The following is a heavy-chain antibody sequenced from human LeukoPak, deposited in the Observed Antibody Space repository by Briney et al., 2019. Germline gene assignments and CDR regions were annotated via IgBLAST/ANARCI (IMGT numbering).Heavy chain of an antibody. Sequence: GGSLRLSCVASSFTFSDYWMHWVRQAPWKGLVWVSRINSDGSSTNYADSVKGRFTISRDNAKNTLYLQMNSLRAEDTAVYYCARFNYDSKYYDYWGQGTLVTVSS. J-gene: IGHJ4*02. CDR3: ARFNYDSKYYDY. CDR1: SFTFSDYW. D-gene: IGHD3-16*01. V-gene: IGHV3-74*01. CDR2: INSDGSST.